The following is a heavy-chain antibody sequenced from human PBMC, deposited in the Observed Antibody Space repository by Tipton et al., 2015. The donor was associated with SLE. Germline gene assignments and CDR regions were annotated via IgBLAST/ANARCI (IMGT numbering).Heavy chain of an antibody. Sequence: LRLSCAVYGGSFSDYFWTWIRQPPGKGLEWIGEIGHSGGTNYNPSLKSRVTISVDTSKNQFSLKLSSVTAADTAVYYCARARWIAALDAFDIWGQGTMVTVSS. CDR1: GGSFSDYF. J-gene: IGHJ3*02. CDR2: IGHSGGT. D-gene: IGHD6-6*01. V-gene: IGHV4-34*01. CDR3: ARARWIAALDAFDI.